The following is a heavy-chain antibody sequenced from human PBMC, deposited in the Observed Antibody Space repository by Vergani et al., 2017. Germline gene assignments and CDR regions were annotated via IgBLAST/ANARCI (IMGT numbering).Heavy chain of an antibody. CDR3: ARVDTSGFRDGMDV. D-gene: IGHD3-22*01. CDR1: GFTFSNYA. V-gene: IGHV3-23*01. J-gene: IGHJ6*02. CDR2: ISGSGSST. Sequence: EVQLLESGGGLVQPGGSLRLSCAASGFTFSNYAMSWVRQAPGKGLEWVSAISGSGSSTCYADSVKGRFTMSRDNSKNTLYLQMNGLRAEDTAVDYCARVDTSGFRDGMDVWGQGTTVTVSS.